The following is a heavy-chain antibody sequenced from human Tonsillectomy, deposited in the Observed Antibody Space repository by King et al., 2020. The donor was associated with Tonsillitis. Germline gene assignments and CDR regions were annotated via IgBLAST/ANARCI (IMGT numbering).Heavy chain of an antibody. J-gene: IGHJ4*02. CDR2: ISYDGSNK. D-gene: IGHD2-2*01. CDR3: ARVDWSSTSCYRGLDY. V-gene: IGHV3-30*04. Sequence: VQLVESGGGVVQPGRSLRLSCAASGFTFSSYAMHWVRQAPGKGLEWVAIISYDGSNKYYGDSVKGRFTISRDNSKNTLYLQMNSLGAEDTAVYYCARVDWSSTSCYRGLDYWGQGTLVTVSS. CDR1: GFTFSSYA.